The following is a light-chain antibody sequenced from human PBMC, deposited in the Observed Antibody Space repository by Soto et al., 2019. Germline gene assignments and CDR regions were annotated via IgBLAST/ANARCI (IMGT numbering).Light chain of an antibody. CDR2: GAS. V-gene: IGKV3-15*01. CDR3: QQYNNWPPIT. Sequence: ELVLTQSPATLSVSPGERATLSCRASQSVSSNLAWYQKKPGQAPRLLIYGASTRATGIPARFSGSGSGTEFTLTISSLQSEDYAVYYCQQYNNWPPITFGQGTRLEIK. CDR1: QSVSSN. J-gene: IGKJ5*01.